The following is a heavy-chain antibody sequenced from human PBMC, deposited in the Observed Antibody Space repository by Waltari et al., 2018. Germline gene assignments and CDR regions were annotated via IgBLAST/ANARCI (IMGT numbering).Heavy chain of an antibody. J-gene: IGHJ3*02. V-gene: IGHV3-49*04. CDR3: TRPPTYYYDSSGYYPDAFDI. D-gene: IGHD3-22*01. CDR2: IRSKAYGGTT. Sequence: EVQLVESGGGLVQPGRSLRLSCTASGFTFGDYAMSWVRQAPGKGLEWVGFIRSKAYGGTTEYAASVKGRFTISRDDSKSIAYLQMNSLKTEDTAVYYCTRPPTYYYDSSGYYPDAFDIWGQGTMVTVSS. CDR1: GFTFGDYA.